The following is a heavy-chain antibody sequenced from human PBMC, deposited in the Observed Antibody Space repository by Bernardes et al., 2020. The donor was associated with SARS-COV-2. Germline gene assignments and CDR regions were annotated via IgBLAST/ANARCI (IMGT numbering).Heavy chain of an antibody. CDR1: GFTFSSHS. Sequence: GGSLRLSCAASGFTFSSHSMNWVRQAPGKGLEWASYISGGSRTIYYADSVKGRFTISRDNAKNLLYLQMNSLRVEDTAVYFCSTFVVVTASIYWGQGTLVTVSS. V-gene: IGHV3-48*01. J-gene: IGHJ4*02. D-gene: IGHD2-21*02. CDR3: STFVVVTASIY. CDR2: ISGGSRTI.